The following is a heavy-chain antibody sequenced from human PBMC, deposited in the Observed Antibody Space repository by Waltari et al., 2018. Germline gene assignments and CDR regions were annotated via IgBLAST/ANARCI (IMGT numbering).Heavy chain of an antibody. V-gene: IGHV3-7*01. D-gene: IGHD3-3*01. Sequence: EVQLVESGGGLVQPGGSLRLSCAASGFPFSSYWMSWVRQAPGQGLEWVANIKQDGSEKYYVDSVKGRFTISRDNAKNSLYLQMNSLRAEDTAVYYCASENYDFWSGYPGGFDYWGQGTLVTVSS. J-gene: IGHJ4*02. CDR2: IKQDGSEK. CDR3: ASENYDFWSGYPGGFDY. CDR1: GFPFSSYW.